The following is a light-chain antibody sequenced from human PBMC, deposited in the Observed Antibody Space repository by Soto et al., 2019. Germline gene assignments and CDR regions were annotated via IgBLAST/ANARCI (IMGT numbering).Light chain of an antibody. CDR1: SSSIGAGYD. CDR2: GHT. J-gene: IGLJ2*01. V-gene: IGLV1-40*01. Sequence: QSVLTQPPSVSGAPGQRVTISCTGSSSSIGAGYDVHWYQQLPGTAPKLLIDGHTDGPSGVPERFSGSKSGTSASLAITGLQAEDEADYYCQSYDSRLTGSVVFGGGTKLTVL. CDR3: QSYDSRLTGSVV.